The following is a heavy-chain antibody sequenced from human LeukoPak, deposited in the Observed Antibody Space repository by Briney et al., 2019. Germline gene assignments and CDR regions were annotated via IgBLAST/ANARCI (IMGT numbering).Heavy chain of an antibody. D-gene: IGHD3-3*01. Sequence: ASVKVSCKASGYTFTGYYMHWVRQAPGQGLEWTGWISAYNGNTNYAQKLQGRVTMTTDTPTSTAYMELRSLRSDDTAVYYCARDGTQTYDFWSGYYSNYFDYWGQGTLVTVSS. CDR3: ARDGTQTYDFWSGYYSNYFDY. CDR2: ISAYNGNT. J-gene: IGHJ4*02. V-gene: IGHV1-18*04. CDR1: GYTFTGYY.